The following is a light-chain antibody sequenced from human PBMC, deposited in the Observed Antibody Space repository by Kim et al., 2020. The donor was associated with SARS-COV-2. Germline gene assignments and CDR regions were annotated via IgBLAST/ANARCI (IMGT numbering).Light chain of an antibody. J-gene: IGKJ2*01. CDR2: GAS. Sequence: DIQMTQSPSSLSASVGDRVTITCRASQSISTYLNWYQQKPGKAPKLLIYGASNLPSGVPSRFSVSGSETDFTLTISTLQPEDFGTYYCQQGYSTFGQGTKLEI. CDR3: QQGYST. CDR1: QSISTY. V-gene: IGKV1-39*01.